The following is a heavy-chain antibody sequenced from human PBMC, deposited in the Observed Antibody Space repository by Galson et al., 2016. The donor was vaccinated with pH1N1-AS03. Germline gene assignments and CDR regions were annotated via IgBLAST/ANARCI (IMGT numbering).Heavy chain of an antibody. J-gene: IGHJ5*02. Sequence: TLSLTCVVSGDSISSGDYSWSWIRQTPGKGLESIGYIYESGRTYLSPSLKSRVTISIDRSKNQFSLELKSVTAADTAVYYCARDRTYRSGGSCYADGYDPWGQGILVTVSS. CDR2: IYESGRT. V-gene: IGHV4-30-2*01. D-gene: IGHD2-15*01. CDR3: ARDRTYRSGGSCYADGYDP. CDR1: GDSISSGDYS.